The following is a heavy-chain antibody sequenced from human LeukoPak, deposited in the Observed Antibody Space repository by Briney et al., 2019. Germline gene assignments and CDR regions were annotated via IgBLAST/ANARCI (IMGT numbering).Heavy chain of an antibody. D-gene: IGHD1-26*01. CDR2: IYYSGST. J-gene: IGHJ3*02. Sequence: PSETLSLTCTVSGGSISSYYWSWIRQPPGKGLEWIGYIYYSGSTNYNPSLKSRVTISVDTSKNQFSLKLSSVTAADTAVYYCARACAGATRLLDIWGQGTMVTVSS. CDR3: ARACAGATRLLDI. V-gene: IGHV4-59*01. CDR1: GGSISSYY.